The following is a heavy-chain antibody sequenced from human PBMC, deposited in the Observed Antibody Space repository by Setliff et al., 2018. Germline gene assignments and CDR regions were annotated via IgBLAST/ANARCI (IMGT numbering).Heavy chain of an antibody. CDR1: GGSIGVTNYY. D-gene: IGHD2-2*01. Sequence: KPSETLSLTCTVSGGSIGVTNYYWGWIRQPPGKGLEWIGTISYGGSTYYSPSLKSRATISVDTSKNQFSLKLTSMTAADTAVYFCAREGRSSTRGWYMDAWGKGTSVTVSS. J-gene: IGHJ6*03. CDR3: AREGRSSTRGWYMDA. CDR2: ISYGGST. V-gene: IGHV4-39*07.